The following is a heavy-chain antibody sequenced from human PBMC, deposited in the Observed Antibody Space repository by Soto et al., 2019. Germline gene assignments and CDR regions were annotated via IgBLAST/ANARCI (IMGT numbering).Heavy chain of an antibody. CDR2: IIPIFGTA. D-gene: IGHD6-6*01. V-gene: IGHV1-69*06. J-gene: IGHJ5*02. CDR1: GGTFXSYA. Sequence: QVQLVQSGXEVKKPGSSVKVSCKASGGTFXSYAXSWVRQAPXQXXEWMGGIIPIFGTANYAQKFQGRVTITADKSTSTAYMELSSLRSEDTAVYYCARGGAARLRWFDPWGQGTLVTVSS. CDR3: ARGGAARLRWFDP.